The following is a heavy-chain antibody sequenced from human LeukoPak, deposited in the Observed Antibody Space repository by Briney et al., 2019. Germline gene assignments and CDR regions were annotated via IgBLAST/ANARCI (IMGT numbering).Heavy chain of an antibody. V-gene: IGHV7-4-1*02. CDR1: GYTFTSYA. CDR2: INTNTGNP. Sequence: ASVKVSCKASGYTFTSYAMNWVRQAPGQGLEWMGWINTNTGNPTYAQGFTGRFVFSLDTSVSTAYLQISSLKAEDTAVCYCARETYDSSDHTIPTDYWGQGTLVTVSS. D-gene: IGHD3-22*01. CDR3: ARETYDSSDHTIPTDY. J-gene: IGHJ4*02.